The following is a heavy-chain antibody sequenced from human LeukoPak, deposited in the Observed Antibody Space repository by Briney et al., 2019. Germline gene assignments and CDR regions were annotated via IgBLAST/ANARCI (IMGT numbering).Heavy chain of an antibody. V-gene: IGHV3-30*02. CDR1: GFTFSSYG. D-gene: IGHD5-18*01. Sequence: GGSLRLSCAASGFTFSSYGMHWVRQAPGKGLDWVAFIRYDGSNKYYADSVKGRFTISRDNSKNTLYLQMNSLRAEDTAVYYCARTWIQLWLVGYWGQGTLVTVSS. J-gene: IGHJ4*02. CDR2: IRYDGSNK. CDR3: ARTWIQLWLVGY.